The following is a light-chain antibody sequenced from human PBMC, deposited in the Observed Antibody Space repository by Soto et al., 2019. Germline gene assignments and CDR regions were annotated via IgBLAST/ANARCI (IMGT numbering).Light chain of an antibody. J-gene: IGKJ1*01. Sequence: DIQMTQSPSTLSASVGDRVTITCRASQSISRWLAWYQQKPGKAPKVLIWDASSLQRGVPSRFSGSGSGTEFTLTICRLQPDDFATYYCQQYNGYSTWTFGQGTKVEIK. V-gene: IGKV1-5*01. CDR2: DAS. CDR1: QSISRW. CDR3: QQYNGYSTWT.